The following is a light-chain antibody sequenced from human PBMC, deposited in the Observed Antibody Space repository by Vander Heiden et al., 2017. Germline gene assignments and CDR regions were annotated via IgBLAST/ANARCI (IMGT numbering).Light chain of an antibody. CDR2: GAS. J-gene: IGKJ1*01. CDR3: QQYNNWLGT. V-gene: IGKV3-15*01. Sequence: EIVMTQSPATLPVSPGERATLSSRASQSGSSTLAGYQQKPGQAPRLLIYGASTRATGIPARCSGSGSGTEFTLTISSLQSEDFAVYYCQQYNNWLGTFGQGTKVEIK. CDR1: QSGSST.